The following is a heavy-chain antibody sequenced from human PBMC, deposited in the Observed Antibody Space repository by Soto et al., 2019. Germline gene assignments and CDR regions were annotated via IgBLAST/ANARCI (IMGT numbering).Heavy chain of an antibody. CDR1: GDSVNSENSY. J-gene: IGHJ4*02. CDR3: ARDGGEEREVMGDY. CDR2: IYYNGGT. V-gene: IGHV4-61*01. Sequence: SETLSLTCTVSGDSVNSENSYWNWIRQAPGKGPEWIGYIYYNGGTNYNPSLKSRATILLDTSTNQFSLTLTSVTAADTAVYYCARDGGEEREVMGDYWGRGVLVTVSS. D-gene: IGHD3-10*01.